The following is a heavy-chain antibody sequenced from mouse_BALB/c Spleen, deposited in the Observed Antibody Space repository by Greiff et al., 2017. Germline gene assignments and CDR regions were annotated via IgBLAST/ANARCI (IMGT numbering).Heavy chain of an antibody. CDR1: GYTFTSYW. CDR2: IDPSDSYT. J-gene: IGHJ2*01. V-gene: IGHV1-69*02. D-gene: IGHD2-1*01. Sequence: QVQLQQSGAELVKPGASVKLSCKASGYTFTSYWMHWVKQRPGQGLEWIGEIDPSDSYTNYNQKFKGKATLTADKSSTTAYMQLSSLTSEDSAVYYCARGNHYYFDYWGQGTTLTVSS. CDR3: ARGNHYYFDY.